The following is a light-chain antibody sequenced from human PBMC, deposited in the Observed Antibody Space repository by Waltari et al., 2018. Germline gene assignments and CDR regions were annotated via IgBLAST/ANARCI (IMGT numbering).Light chain of an antibody. CDR1: SSDAGGYNL. V-gene: IGLV2-23*01. Sequence: QCALTQPASVSGSPGQPITISCTGTSSDAGGYNLVSWYQQHPGKAPKLMIYEASKRPSGVSNRFSGSKSGNTASLTISGLQAEDEADYYCSSYAGNCNLVVFGGGTKLTVL. CDR3: SSYAGNCNLVV. CDR2: EAS. J-gene: IGLJ2*01.